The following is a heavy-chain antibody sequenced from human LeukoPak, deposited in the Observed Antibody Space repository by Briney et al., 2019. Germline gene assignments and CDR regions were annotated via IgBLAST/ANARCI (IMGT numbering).Heavy chain of an antibody. CDR2: IYNSGST. V-gene: IGHV4-38-2*02. CDR3: AREGVTYYYDSSGPRTYYYYYMDV. J-gene: IGHJ6*03. Sequence: SETLSLTCTVSGYSISSGYYWGWIRQPPGKGLEWIGSIYNSGSTCYNPSLKSRVTISVDTSKNQFSLKLSSVTAADTAVYYCAREGVTYYYDSSGPRTYYYYYMDVWGKGTTVTISS. D-gene: IGHD3-22*01. CDR1: GYSISSGYY.